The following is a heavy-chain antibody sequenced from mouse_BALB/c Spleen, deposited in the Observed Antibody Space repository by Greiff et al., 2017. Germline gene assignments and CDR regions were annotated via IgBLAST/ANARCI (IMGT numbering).Heavy chain of an antibody. D-gene: IGHD2-2*01. Sequence: VQLKESGPELVKPGASVKMSCKASGYTFTSYVMHWVKQKPGQGLEWIGYINPYNDGTKYNEKFKGKATLTSDKSSSTAYMELSSLTSEDSAVYYCARWVTPYAMDYWGQGTSVTVSS. CDR1: GYTFTSYV. CDR2: INPYNDGT. J-gene: IGHJ4*01. V-gene: IGHV1-14*01. CDR3: ARWVTPYAMDY.